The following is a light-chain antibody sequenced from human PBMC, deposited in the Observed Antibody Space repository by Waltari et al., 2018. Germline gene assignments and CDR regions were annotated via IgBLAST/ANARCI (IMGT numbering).Light chain of an antibody. CDR2: SSH. J-gene: IGLJ3*02. CDR1: TGAVTSVCF. CDR3: LLHCGGAWV. Sequence: QTVVTQEPSLTVSPGGTVTLTCASSTGAVTSVCFPRWFKHKPEQPPRALIYSSHRQHSWTPSRCTGSLLGGNAALTLSGAQPEDEAEYYCLLHCGGAWVSGGGTKVTVL. V-gene: IGLV7-43*01.